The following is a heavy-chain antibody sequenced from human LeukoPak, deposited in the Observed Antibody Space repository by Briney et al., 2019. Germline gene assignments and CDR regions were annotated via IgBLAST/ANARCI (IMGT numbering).Heavy chain of an antibody. CDR1: GFTFRSYE. CDR2: ISSSGSTI. D-gene: IGHD2-15*01. Sequence: GGSLRLSCAVSGFTFRSYEMNWVRQAPGKGLEWVSYISSSGSTIYYADSVKGRFTISRDNAKNSLYLQMNSLRAEDTAVYYCATQGRDCSGGSCYYYFDYWGQGTLVTVSS. V-gene: IGHV3-48*03. J-gene: IGHJ4*02. CDR3: ATQGRDCSGGSCYYYFDY.